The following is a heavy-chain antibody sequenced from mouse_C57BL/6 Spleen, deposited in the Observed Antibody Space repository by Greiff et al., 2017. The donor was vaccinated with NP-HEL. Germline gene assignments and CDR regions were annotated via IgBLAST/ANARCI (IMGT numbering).Heavy chain of an antibody. V-gene: IGHV1-80*01. CDR1: GYAFSSYW. CDR2: IYPGDGDT. D-gene: IGHD1-1*01. Sequence: VQLQQSGAELVKPGASVKISCKASGYAFSSYWMNWVKQRPGQGLEWIGQIYPGDGDTNYNGKFKGKATLTADKSSSTAYMQLSSLTSEDSAVYFCARNYYGSSSGAMDYWGQGTSVTVSS. J-gene: IGHJ4*01. CDR3: ARNYYGSSSGAMDY.